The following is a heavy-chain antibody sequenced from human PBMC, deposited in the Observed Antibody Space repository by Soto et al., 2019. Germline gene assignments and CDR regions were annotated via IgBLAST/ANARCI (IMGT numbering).Heavy chain of an antibody. V-gene: IGHV4-39*01. Sequence: SETLSLTCTVSGGSISSSSCYWGWIRQPPGKGLDWIGSISSSGSTYYNPSLQSRLTISVDTSKNQFSLRLSSVSAADTAVYYCARGHGGITVFGAPGHFDYWGQGTLVTVSS. CDR1: GGSISSSSCY. J-gene: IGHJ4*02. CDR2: ISSSGST. CDR3: ARGHGGITVFGAPGHFDY. D-gene: IGHD3-3*01.